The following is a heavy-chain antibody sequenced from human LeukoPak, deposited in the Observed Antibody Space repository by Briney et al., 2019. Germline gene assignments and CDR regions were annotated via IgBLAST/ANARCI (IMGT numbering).Heavy chain of an antibody. Sequence: SETLSLTCTVSGGSISSSSYYWGWIRQPPGKGLEWIGSIYYSGSTYYKPSLKSRVTISVDTSKNQFSLKLSSVTAADTAVYYCARASDGAYTAMADFDYWGQGTLVTVSS. D-gene: IGHD5-18*01. CDR3: ARASDGAYTAMADFDY. CDR1: GGSISSSSYY. V-gene: IGHV4-39*07. CDR2: IYYSGST. J-gene: IGHJ4*02.